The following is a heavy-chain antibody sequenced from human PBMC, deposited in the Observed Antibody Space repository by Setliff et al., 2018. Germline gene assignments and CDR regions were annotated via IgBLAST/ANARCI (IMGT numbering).Heavy chain of an antibody. CDR1: GFTFRSYT. CDR3: ARARGSSWLFYYMDV. D-gene: IGHD6-13*01. CDR2: ISSSSSTI. V-gene: IGHV3-48*01. Sequence: GGSLRLSCAASGFTFRSYTMNLVRQAPGKGLEWVSYISSSSSTIYYADSVKGRFTISRDNAKNSLYLQMNSLRAEDTAVYYCARARGSSWLFYYMDVWGKGTTVTVSS. J-gene: IGHJ6*03.